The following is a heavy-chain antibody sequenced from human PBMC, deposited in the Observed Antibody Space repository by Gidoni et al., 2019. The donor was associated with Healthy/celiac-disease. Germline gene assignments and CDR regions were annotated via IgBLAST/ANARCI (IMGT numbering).Heavy chain of an antibody. J-gene: IGHJ4*02. Sequence: QVQLVESGGGVVQPGRSLSLSCAASGFTFSSYAMHWVRQAPGKGLEWVAVISYDGSNKYYADAVKGRFTISRDNSKNTLYLQMNSLRAEDTAVYYCARARDFDYWGQGTLVTVSS. D-gene: IGHD2-21*01. CDR3: ARARDFDY. CDR1: GFTFSSYA. V-gene: IGHV3-30-3*01. CDR2: ISYDGSNK.